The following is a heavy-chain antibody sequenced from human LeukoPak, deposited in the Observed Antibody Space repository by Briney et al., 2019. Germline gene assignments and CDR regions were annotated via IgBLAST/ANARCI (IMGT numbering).Heavy chain of an antibody. Sequence: PGGSLRLSCAASGFTFSSYAMSWVRQAPGKGLEWVSAISGSGGSTYYADSVKGRFTISRDNSKNTLYLQMNSLRAEDTAVYYCAKAGVRYCSSTSCLYYFDYWGQGTLVTVSS. J-gene: IGHJ4*02. V-gene: IGHV3-23*01. D-gene: IGHD2-2*01. CDR1: GFTFSSYA. CDR3: AKAGVRYCSSTSCLYYFDY. CDR2: ISGSGGST.